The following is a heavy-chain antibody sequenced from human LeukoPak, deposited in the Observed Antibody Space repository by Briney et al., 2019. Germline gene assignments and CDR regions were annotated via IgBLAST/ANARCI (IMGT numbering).Heavy chain of an antibody. J-gene: IGHJ4*02. CDR2: FYSGGGT. D-gene: IGHD5-12*01. CDR3: ARVYSGYDLPGSLANYYFDY. CDR1: GGSISSYY. Sequence: PSETLSLTCTVSGGSISSYYWSWIRQPAGKGLEWIGRFYSGGGTDYNPSLKSRVTMSVDTSKNQFSLKLSSATAADAAVYYCARVYSGYDLPGSLANYYFDYWGQGTLVTVSS. V-gene: IGHV4-4*07.